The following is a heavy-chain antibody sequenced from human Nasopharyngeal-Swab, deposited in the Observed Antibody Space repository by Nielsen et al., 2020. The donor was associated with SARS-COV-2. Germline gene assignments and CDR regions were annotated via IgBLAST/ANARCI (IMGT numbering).Heavy chain of an antibody. D-gene: IGHD5-12*01. Sequence: GGSLRLSCAASGFTFSSYGMHWVRQAPGKGLEWVAVIWYDGSKKYYADSVKDRFTISRDNAKNSLYLQMNSLRAEDTAVYYCARDPRYGGYLYYYYGMDVWGQGTTVTVSS. CDR3: ARDPRYGGYLYYYYGMDV. V-gene: IGHV3-33*01. CDR1: GFTFSSYG. CDR2: IWYDGSKK. J-gene: IGHJ6*02.